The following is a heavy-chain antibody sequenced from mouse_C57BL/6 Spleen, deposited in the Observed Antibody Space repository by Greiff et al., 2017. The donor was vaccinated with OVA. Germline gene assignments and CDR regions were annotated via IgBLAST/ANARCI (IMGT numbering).Heavy chain of an antibody. J-gene: IGHJ4*01. CDR3: TRGDDYDEGGYGYYYAMDY. Sequence: EVKVEESGEGLVKPGGSLKLSCAASGFTFSSYAMSWVRQTPEKRLEWVAYISSGGDYIYYADTVKGRFTISRDNARNTLYLQMSSLKSEDTAMYYCTRGDDYDEGGYGYYYAMDYWGQGTSVTVSS. CDR2: ISSGGDYI. D-gene: IGHD2-4*01. V-gene: IGHV5-9-1*02. CDR1: GFTFSSYA.